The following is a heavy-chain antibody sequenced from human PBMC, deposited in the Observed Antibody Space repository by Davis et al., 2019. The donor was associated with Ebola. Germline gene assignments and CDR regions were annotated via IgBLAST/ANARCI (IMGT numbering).Heavy chain of an antibody. CDR2: IYYSGST. D-gene: IGHD3-10*01. V-gene: IGHV4-59*08. CDR1: GGSISSYY. Sequence: SETLSLTCTVSGGSISSYYWSWIRQPPGKGLECIAYIYYSGSTNYNPSLKSRVTISVDTSKNQFSLKLSSVTAADTAVYYCARHLITMVRGVIRYYYGMDVWGQGTTVTVSS. CDR3: ARHLITMVRGVIRYYYGMDV. J-gene: IGHJ6*02.